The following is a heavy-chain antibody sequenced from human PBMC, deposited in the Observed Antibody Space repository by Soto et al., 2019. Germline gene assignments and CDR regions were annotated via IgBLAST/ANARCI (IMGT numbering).Heavy chain of an antibody. J-gene: IGHJ6*02. CDR2: MNPNSGNI. CDR1: GYTFTSYD. CDR3: ARMQNYDFWSGYWPHYYYYYGMDV. Sequence: ASVKVSCKASGYTFTSYDINWVRQATGQGLEWMGWMNPNSGNIGYAQKFQGRVTMTRNTSISTAYMELSSLRSEDTAVYYCARMQNYDFWSGYWPHYYYYYGMDVWGQGTTVTVSS. D-gene: IGHD3-3*01. V-gene: IGHV1-8*01.